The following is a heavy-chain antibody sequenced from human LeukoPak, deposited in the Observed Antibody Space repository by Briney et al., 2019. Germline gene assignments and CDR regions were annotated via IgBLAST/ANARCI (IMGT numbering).Heavy chain of an antibody. CDR1: GYSISSGYY. V-gene: IGHV4-38-2*02. CDR3: ARHDRPTARHDY. D-gene: IGHD4-17*01. CDR2: IYHSGST. Sequence: SETLSLTCTVSGYSISSGYYWGWIRQPPGKGLEWIGSIYHSGSTNYNPSLKSRVTISVDTSKNQFSLKLSSVTAADTAVYYCARHDRPTARHDYWGQGTLVTVSS. J-gene: IGHJ4*02.